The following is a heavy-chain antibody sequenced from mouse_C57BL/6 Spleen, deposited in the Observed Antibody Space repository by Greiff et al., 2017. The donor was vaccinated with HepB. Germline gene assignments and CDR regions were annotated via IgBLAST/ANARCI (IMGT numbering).Heavy chain of an antibody. Sequence: QVQLQQPGAELVMPGASVKLSCKASGYTFTSYWMHWVKQRPGQGLEWIGEIDPSDSYTNYNQKFNGKSTLTVDKSSSTAYMQLSSLTSEDSAVYYCARYDYRYYFDYWGQGTTLTVSS. CDR2: IDPSDSYT. V-gene: IGHV1-69*01. CDR3: ARYDYRYYFDY. CDR1: GYTFTSYW. D-gene: IGHD2-4*01. J-gene: IGHJ2*01.